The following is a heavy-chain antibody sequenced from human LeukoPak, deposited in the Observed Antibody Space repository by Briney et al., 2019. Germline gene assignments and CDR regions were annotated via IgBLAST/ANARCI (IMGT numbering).Heavy chain of an antibody. D-gene: IGHD3-22*01. V-gene: IGHV1-18*01. CDR2: ISAYNGNT. J-gene: IGHJ4*02. Sequence: ASVKVSCKASGYTFTSYGISWVRQARGQGLEWMGWISAYNGNTNYAQKLQGRVTMTTDTSTSTAYMELRSLRSDDTAVYYCARDWLYYYDSSGYPPFDYWGQGTLVTVSS. CDR3: ARDWLYYYDSSGYPPFDY. CDR1: GYTFTSYG.